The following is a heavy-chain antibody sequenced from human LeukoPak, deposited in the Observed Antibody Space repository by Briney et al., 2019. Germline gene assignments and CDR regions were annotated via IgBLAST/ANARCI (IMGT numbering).Heavy chain of an antibody. CDR2: ISSSSSYI. J-gene: IGHJ4*02. D-gene: IGHD2-15*01. V-gene: IGHV3-21*01. CDR3: ARRGATFGGKDAFDY. CDR1: GFTFSSYS. Sequence: SGGSLRLSCAASGFTFSSYSMNWVRQAPGKGLEWVSSISSSSSYIYYADSVKGRFTISRDNAKNSLYLQMNSLRAEDTAVYYCARRGATFGGKDAFDYWGQGTLVTVSS.